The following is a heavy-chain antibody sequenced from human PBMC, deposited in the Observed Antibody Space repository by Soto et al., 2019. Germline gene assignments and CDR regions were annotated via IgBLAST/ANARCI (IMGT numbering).Heavy chain of an antibody. CDR3: AKQSNSWFGELGYMDV. V-gene: IGHV3-23*01. J-gene: IGHJ6*03. CDR2: IRSSGDRA. CDR1: GFTFSSYG. Sequence: DEQLLESGGGLEQPGGSLRLSCAASGFTFSSYGMSWVRQAPGKGLEWVAAIRSSGDRAYYADSVEGRFTISRDNLKNTLDLQMNSLRAEDTALYYCAKQSNSWFGELGYMDVWGKGTTVTVS. D-gene: IGHD3-10*01.